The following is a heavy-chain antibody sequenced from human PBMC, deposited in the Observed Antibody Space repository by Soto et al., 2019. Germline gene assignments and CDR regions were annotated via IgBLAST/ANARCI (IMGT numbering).Heavy chain of an antibody. CDR1: GYSFTSYW. J-gene: IGHJ5*02. CDR2: IYPGDSDT. CDR3: ARQPARNYFSTIIGDNWFDP. D-gene: IGHD3-3*01. V-gene: IGHV5-51*01. Sequence: PGESLKISCKGSGYSFTSYWIGWVRQMPGKGLEWMGIIYPGDSDTRYSPSFQGQVTISADKSISTAYLQWSSLKASDTAMYYCARQPARNYFSTIIGDNWFDPWGQGTLVTVSS.